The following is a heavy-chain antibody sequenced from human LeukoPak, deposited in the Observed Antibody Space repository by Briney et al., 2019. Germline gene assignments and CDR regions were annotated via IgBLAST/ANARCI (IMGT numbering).Heavy chain of an antibody. V-gene: IGHV3-23*01. CDR1: GFTFSSSA. J-gene: IGHJ4*02. D-gene: IGHD2-15*01. Sequence: GGSLRLSCAASGFTFSSSAMNWVRQVPGKGLEWVSGISASGGSTSYADSVRGRFTISRDNSKNTLYLHMNSLRGEDTAMYFCARGCGGGPGCYILDYWGQGTLVTVSS. CDR2: ISASGGST. CDR3: ARGCGGGPGCYILDY.